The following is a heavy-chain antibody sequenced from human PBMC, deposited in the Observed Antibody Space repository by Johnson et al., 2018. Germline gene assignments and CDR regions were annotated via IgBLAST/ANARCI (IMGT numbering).Heavy chain of an antibody. V-gene: IGHV3-30*18. CDR1: GFTFSSYG. D-gene: IGHD4-17*01. CDR2: ISYDGSNK. CDR3: AKEMTTDACDI. Sequence: QVQLVESGGGVVQPGRSLRLSCAASGFTFSSYGMHWVRQAPGKGLEWVAVISYDGSNKYYADSVKGRFTISRDNSKNTLYLQMNSLSAEDTAVYYCAKEMTTDACDIWGQGTMVTVSS. J-gene: IGHJ3*02.